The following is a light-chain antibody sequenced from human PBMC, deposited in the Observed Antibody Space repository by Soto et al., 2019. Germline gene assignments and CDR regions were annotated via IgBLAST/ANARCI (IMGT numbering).Light chain of an antibody. CDR1: SSDVGSYNL. J-gene: IGLJ1*01. Sequence: QSALTQPASVSGSPGQSITISCTGTSSDVGSYNLVSWYQQRPGKAPQLIIYEGSKRPSGVSIRYSASKSGNTASLTISGLQAEDESDYYCCSYARSDTYVFGTGTKLTVL. V-gene: IGLV2-23*01. CDR2: EGS. CDR3: CSYARSDTYV.